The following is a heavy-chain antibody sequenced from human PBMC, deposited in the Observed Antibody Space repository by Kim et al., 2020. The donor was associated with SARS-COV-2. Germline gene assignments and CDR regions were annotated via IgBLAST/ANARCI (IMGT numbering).Heavy chain of an antibody. V-gene: IGHV4-59*12. CDR3: ARSPYGSGSYLYYYSYMDV. J-gene: IGHJ6*03. Sequence: SETLSLTCTVSGGSISSYYWSWIRQPPGKGLEWIGNIYYSGSTNYNPSLKSRVTISIDTSKNQFSLKLSSVTAAYTAVYYCARSPYGSGSYLYYYSYMDVWGKGTTVTVSS. CDR1: GGSISSYY. D-gene: IGHD3-10*01. CDR2: IYYSGST.